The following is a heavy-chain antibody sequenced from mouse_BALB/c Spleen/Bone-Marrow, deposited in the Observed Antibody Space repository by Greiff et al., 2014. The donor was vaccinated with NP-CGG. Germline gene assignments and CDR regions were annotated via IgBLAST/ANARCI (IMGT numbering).Heavy chain of an antibody. D-gene: IGHD3-1*01. CDR3: ARDRELSYAMDY. Sequence: VKLVESGPGLVAPSQSLSNTCTVSGFSLTSYGVHWVRQPPGKGLEWLGVIWAGGSTNYNSALMSRLSISKDNSKSQVFLKMNSLQTDDTAMYYCARDRELSYAMDYWGQGTSVTVSS. J-gene: IGHJ4*01. V-gene: IGHV2-9*02. CDR1: GFSLTSYG. CDR2: IWAGGST.